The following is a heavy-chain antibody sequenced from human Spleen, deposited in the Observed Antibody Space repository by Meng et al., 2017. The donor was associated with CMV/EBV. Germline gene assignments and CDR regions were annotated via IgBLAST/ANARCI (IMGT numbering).Heavy chain of an antibody. CDR3: ARDMAQVVPAAPLFDP. J-gene: IGHJ5*02. CDR1: GFTFSSYA. V-gene: IGHV3-30-3*01. Sequence: GESLKISCAASGFTFSSYAMHWVRQAPGKGLEWVAVISYDGSNKYYADSVKGRFTISRDNSKNTLYLQMNSLRAVDTAVYYCARDMAQVVPAAPLFDPWGQGTLVTVSS. D-gene: IGHD2-2*01. CDR2: ISYDGSNK.